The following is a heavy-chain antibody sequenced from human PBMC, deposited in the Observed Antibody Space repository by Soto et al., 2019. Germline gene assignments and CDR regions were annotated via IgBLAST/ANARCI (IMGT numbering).Heavy chain of an antibody. CDR3: ARDKWPVPAGEVRGMDV. V-gene: IGHV4-30-2*01. CDR2: IYHSGST. D-gene: IGHD4-17*01. J-gene: IGHJ6*02. Sequence: SETLSLTCAVSGGSISSGGYSWSWIRQPPGKGLEWIGYIYHSGSTYYNPSLKSRVTISVDRSKNQFSLKLSSVTAADTAVYYCARDKWPVPAGEVRGMDVWGQGTTVTVSS. CDR1: GGSISSGGYS.